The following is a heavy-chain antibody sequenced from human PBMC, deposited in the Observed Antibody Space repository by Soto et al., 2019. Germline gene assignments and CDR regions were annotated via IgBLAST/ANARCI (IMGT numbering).Heavy chain of an antibody. CDR3: ARVDYYYDSSGYYPPFDY. D-gene: IGHD3-22*01. CDR2: IWYDGSNK. J-gene: IGHJ4*02. CDR1: GFTFSSYG. Sequence: GGSLRLSCAASGFTFSSYGMHWVRQAPGKGLEWVAVIWYDGSNKYYADSVKGRFTISRDNSKNTLYLQMNSLRAEDTAVYYCARVDYYYDSSGYYPPFDYWGQGTLVTVSS. V-gene: IGHV3-33*01.